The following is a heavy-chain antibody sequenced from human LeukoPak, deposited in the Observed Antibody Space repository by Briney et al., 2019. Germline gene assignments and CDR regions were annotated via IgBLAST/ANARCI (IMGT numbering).Heavy chain of an antibody. V-gene: IGHV3-23*01. CDR2: ISGSGGST. CDR1: GFPFSNYA. J-gene: IGHJ4*02. D-gene: IGHD5-18*01. CDR3: TKGTIWLPFDY. Sequence: GGSVTLLCAASGFPFSNYAMRWARQAPGKGLEWVSAISGSGGSTYYADSAMGRFTISRDNSKNTLYLQMNSLRAEDTAVYYCTKGTIWLPFDYWGQGTLVTVSS.